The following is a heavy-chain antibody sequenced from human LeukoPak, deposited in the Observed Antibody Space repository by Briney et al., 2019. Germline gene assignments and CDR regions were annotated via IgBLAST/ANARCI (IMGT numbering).Heavy chain of an antibody. V-gene: IGHV3-48*02. CDR3: GRALAAPSGYFDY. Sequence: GGSLRLSCAACGFTFSSYSMNWVRQAPGKGLEWVSYITSSSSTIYYADSVKGLFTISRDNAKNSLYLQMNRLRDEDTAVYYSGRALAAPSGYFDYWGQGTLVTVSS. D-gene: IGHD6-6*01. CDR2: ITSSSSTI. J-gene: IGHJ4*02. CDR1: GFTFSSYS.